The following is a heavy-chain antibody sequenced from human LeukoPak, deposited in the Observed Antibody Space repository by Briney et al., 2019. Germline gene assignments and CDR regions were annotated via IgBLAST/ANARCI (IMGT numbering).Heavy chain of an antibody. D-gene: IGHD3-22*01. J-gene: IGHJ4*02. CDR1: GGTFSSYA. CDR3: ARARTGGSGYYLL. CDR2: IIPIFGTA. V-gene: IGHV1-69*05. Sequence: SVKVSCKASGGTFSSYAISWVRQAPGQGLEWMGRIIPIFGTANYAQKFQGRVTITTDESTSTACMELSSLRSGDTAVYYCARARTGGSGYYLLWGQGTLVTVSS.